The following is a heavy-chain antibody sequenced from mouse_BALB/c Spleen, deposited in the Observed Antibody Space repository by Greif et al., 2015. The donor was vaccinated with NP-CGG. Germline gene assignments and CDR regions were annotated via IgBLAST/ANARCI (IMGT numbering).Heavy chain of an antibody. Sequence: VQLQQSGAELVKPGASVKLSCTASGFNIKDTYMHWVKQRPEQGLEWIGRIDPANGNTKYDPKFQGKATITADTSSXTAYLQLSSLTSEDTAVYYCARAITTAYWGQGTLVTVSA. CDR3: ARAITTAY. V-gene: IGHV14-3*02. CDR1: GFNIKDTY. D-gene: IGHD1-2*01. CDR2: IDPANGNT. J-gene: IGHJ3*01.